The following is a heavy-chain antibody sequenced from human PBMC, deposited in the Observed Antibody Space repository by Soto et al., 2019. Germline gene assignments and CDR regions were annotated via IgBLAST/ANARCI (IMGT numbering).Heavy chain of an antibody. CDR2: ISSTSTYI. Sequence: EVQLVESGGGLVKPGESLRLSCAASGFTFRTYSMNWVRQVPGKGLEWVSAISSTSTYIFYADLVKGRFTISRDNAKNSLYLQMNSLRAEDTAVYYCARDLGVTATGPSLDYWGQGTQVTVSS. D-gene: IGHD6-25*01. V-gene: IGHV3-21*01. CDR1: GFTFRTYS. J-gene: IGHJ4*02. CDR3: ARDLGVTATGPSLDY.